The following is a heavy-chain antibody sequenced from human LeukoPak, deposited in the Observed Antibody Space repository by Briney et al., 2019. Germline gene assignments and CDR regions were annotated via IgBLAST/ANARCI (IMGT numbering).Heavy chain of an antibody. CDR2: IYYTGST. D-gene: IGHD2-8*01. CDR1: GGSFSGYY. CDR3: ARGYCTNAVCSLGPTQA. Sequence: PSETLSLTCAVYGGSFSGYYWGWIRQPPGKGLEWIGTIYYTGSTYYNPSLKSRVTISLDTSKNQFSLKLSSVTAADTAVYYCARGYCTNAVCSLGPTQAWGQGTLVTVSS. V-gene: IGHV4-34*01. J-gene: IGHJ4*02.